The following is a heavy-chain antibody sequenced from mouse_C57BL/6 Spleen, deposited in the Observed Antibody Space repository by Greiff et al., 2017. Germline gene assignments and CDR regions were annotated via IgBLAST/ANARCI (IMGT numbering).Heavy chain of an antibody. CDR1: GYSITSGYY. Sequence: EVQLQESGPGLVKPSQSLSLTCSVTGYSITSGYYWNWIRQFPGNKLEWMGYISYDGSNNYNPSLKNRISITRDTSKNQFFLKLNSVTTEDTATYYCASPLYGSSLAWFAYWGQGTLVTVSA. D-gene: IGHD1-1*01. V-gene: IGHV3-6*01. CDR3: ASPLYGSSLAWFAY. J-gene: IGHJ3*01. CDR2: ISYDGSN.